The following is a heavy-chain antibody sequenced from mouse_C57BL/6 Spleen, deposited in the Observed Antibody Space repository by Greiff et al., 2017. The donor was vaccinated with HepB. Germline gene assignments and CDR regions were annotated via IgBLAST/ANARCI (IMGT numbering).Heavy chain of an antibody. J-gene: IGHJ4*01. CDR3: APLWDYAMDY. CDR2: IYPSDSET. CDR1: GYTFTSYW. D-gene: IGHD1-1*02. Sequence: QVQLKQPGAELVRPGSSVKLSCKASGYTFTSYWMDWVKQRPGQGLEWIGNIYPSDSETHYNQKFKDKATWTVDKSSSTAYMQLSSLTSEDSAVYYCAPLWDYAMDYWGQGTSVTVSS. V-gene: IGHV1-61*01.